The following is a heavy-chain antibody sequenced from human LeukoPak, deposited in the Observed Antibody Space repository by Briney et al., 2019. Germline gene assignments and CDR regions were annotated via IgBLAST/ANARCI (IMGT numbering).Heavy chain of an antibody. CDR3: ARGKEGFIAAAGTFDY. V-gene: IGHV3-21*01. CDR1: GFTFSSYS. J-gene: IGHJ4*02. CDR2: ISSSSSYI. Sequence: GGSLRLSCAASGFTFSSYSMNWVRQAPGKGLEWVSSISSSSSYIYCADSVKGRFTISRDNAKNSLYLQMNSLRAEDTAVYYCARGKEGFIAAAGTFDYWGQGTLVTVSS. D-gene: IGHD6-13*01.